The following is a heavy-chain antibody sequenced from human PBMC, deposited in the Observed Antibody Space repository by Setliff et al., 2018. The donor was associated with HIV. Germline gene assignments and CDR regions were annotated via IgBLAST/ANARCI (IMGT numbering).Heavy chain of an antibody. CDR2: IYHSGST. V-gene: IGHV4-61*02. D-gene: IGHD2-2*01. J-gene: IGHJ4*02. CDR3: ARVCSTSFPAKGFDY. CDR1: GGSISSGSYY. Sequence: KTSETLSLTCTVSGGSISSGSYYWNWIRQPAGKGLEWIGRIYHSGSTYYNPSLKSRVTISVDTSKNQFSLKLSSVTAADTAVYYCARVCSTSFPAKGFDYWGQGTLVTVSS.